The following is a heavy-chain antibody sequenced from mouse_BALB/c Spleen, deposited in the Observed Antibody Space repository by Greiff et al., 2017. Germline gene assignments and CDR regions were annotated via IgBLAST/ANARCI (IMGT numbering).Heavy chain of an antibody. CDR3: TRGTPYFDY. D-gene: IGHD3-3*01. CDR1: GYTFTDYE. J-gene: IGHJ2*01. CDR2: IDPETGGT. V-gene: IGHV1-15*01. Sequence: VQRVESGAELVRPGASVTLSCKASGYTFTDYEMHWVKQTPVHGLEWIGAIDPETGGTAYNQKFKGKATLTADKSSSTAYMELRSLTSEDSAVYYCTRGTPYFDYWGQGTTLTVSS.